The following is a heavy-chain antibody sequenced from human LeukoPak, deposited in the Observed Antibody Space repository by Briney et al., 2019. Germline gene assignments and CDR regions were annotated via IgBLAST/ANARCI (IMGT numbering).Heavy chain of an antibody. CDR1: GFTVSSYS. D-gene: IGHD3-10*01. J-gene: IGHJ4*02. V-gene: IGHV3-48*02. Sequence: GGSLCLSCAASGFTVSSYSMSWARQAPGKGLEWVSYISSSSSAMYYADSMKGRFTISRDNAKNSLYLQMNNLRDEDTAVYYCARGSGYCFDCRRRGAMVSVSS. CDR3: ARGSGYCFDC. CDR2: ISSSSSAM.